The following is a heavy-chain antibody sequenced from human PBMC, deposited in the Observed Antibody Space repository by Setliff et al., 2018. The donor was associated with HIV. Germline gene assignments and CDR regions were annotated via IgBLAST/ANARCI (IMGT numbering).Heavy chain of an antibody. V-gene: IGHV3-49*03. J-gene: IGHJ3*02. CDR3: TTKRYCSSTSCSEGDAFDI. CDR1: GFTFSDYY. CDR2: IRSKAYGGTT. D-gene: IGHD2-2*01. Sequence: GGSLRLSCAASGFTFSDYYMSWIRQAPGKGLEWVGFIRSKAYGGTTEYAASVKGRFTISRDDSKSIAYLQMNSLKTEDTAVYYCTTKRYCSSTSCSEGDAFDIWGQGTMVTVSS.